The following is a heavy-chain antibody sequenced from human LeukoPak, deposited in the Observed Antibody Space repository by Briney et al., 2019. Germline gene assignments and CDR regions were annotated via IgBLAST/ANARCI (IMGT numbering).Heavy chain of an antibody. CDR3: ARAAYSSTWYSRYFDL. CDR2: ISYDGSNK. V-gene: IGHV3-30*03. D-gene: IGHD6-13*01. J-gene: IGHJ2*01. CDR1: GFTFSSYV. Sequence: PGGSLRLSCAASGFTFSSYVMHWVRQAPGKGLEWVAVISYDGSNKYYADSVKGRFTISRDNSKNTLYLQMNSLRAEDTAVYYCARAAYSSTWYSRYFDLWGRGTLVTVSS.